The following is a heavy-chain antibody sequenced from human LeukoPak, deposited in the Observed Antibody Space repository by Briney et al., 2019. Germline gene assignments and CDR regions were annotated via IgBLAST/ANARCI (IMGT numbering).Heavy chain of an antibody. V-gene: IGHV3-74*01. Sequence: GGSLRLSCAASGFTFIAYGMQWVRQATGQGLVWVSRINPDGTSTSYADSVKGRFTVSRDNAKNTLYLQVNSLRAEDTAVYFCTRELPREVTLDYWGRGTLATVSS. D-gene: IGHD2-21*02. CDR2: INPDGTST. CDR3: TRELPREVTLDY. J-gene: IGHJ4*01. CDR1: GFTFIAYG.